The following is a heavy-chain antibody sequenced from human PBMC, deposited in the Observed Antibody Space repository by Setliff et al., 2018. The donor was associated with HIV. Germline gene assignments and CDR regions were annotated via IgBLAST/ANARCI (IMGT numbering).Heavy chain of an antibody. CDR1: GYTFFEYY. V-gene: IGHV1-2*02. Sequence: ASVKVSCKASGYTFFEYYMFWLRQAPGQGLEWMGWINPYNGATKSAHKFQGRVTVXXDTSITTTYMELTRLTSDDTAIYYCAKAPISCGGDCYPFDYWXXGTLVTVSS. CDR2: INPYNGAT. CDR3: AKAPISCGGDCYPFDY. D-gene: IGHD2-21*02. J-gene: IGHJ4*02.